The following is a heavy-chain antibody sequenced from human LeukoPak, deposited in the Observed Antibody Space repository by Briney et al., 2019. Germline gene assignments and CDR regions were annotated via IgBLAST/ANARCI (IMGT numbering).Heavy chain of an antibody. Sequence: GGSLRLSCAASGFTFSSYAMSWVRQAPGKGLEWVSAISGSGGSTYYADSVKGRFTISRDNSKNTLYLQMNSLRAEDTAVYYCAKGRYSYGQVPLDYWGQGTLVTVSS. D-gene: IGHD5-18*01. J-gene: IGHJ4*02. CDR3: AKGRYSYGQVPLDY. CDR2: ISGSGGST. V-gene: IGHV3-23*01. CDR1: GFTFSSYA.